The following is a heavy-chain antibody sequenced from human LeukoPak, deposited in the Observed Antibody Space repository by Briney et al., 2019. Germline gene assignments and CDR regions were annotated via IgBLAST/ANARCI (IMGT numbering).Heavy chain of an antibody. J-gene: IGHJ4*02. CDR2: ISAYNGNT. CDR3: AGTSIVGAIYYFDY. CDR1: GYTFTSYG. D-gene: IGHD1-26*01. V-gene: IGHV1-18*01. Sequence: ASVNVSCKASGYTFTSYGISWVRQAPGQGLEWMGWISAYNGNTNYAQKLQGRVTMTTDTSTSTAYMELRSLRSGDTAVYYCAGTSIVGAIYYFDYWGQGTLVTVSS.